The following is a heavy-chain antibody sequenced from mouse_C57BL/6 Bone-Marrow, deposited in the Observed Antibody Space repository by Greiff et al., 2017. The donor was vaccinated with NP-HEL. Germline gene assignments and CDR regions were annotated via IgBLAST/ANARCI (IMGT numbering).Heavy chain of an antibody. J-gene: IGHJ4*01. CDR2: ISYDGSN. CDR1: GYSITSGYY. D-gene: IGHD2-4*01. V-gene: IGHV3-6*01. CDR3: ARGDYDYDGDYYAMDY. Sequence: ESGPGLVKPSQSLSLTCSVTGYSITSGYYWNWIRQFPGNKLEWMGYISYDGSNNYNPSLKNRISITRDTSKNQFFLKLNSVTTEDTATYYCARGDYDYDGDYYAMDYWGQGTSVTVSS.